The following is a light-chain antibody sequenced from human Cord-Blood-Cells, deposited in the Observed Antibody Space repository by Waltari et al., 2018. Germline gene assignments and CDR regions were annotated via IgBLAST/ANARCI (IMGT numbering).Light chain of an antibody. J-gene: IGKJ2*01. V-gene: IGKV3-15*01. CDR1: QSVSSN. CDR2: GAS. Sequence: EIVMTQSTATLSVSPGERATRPCRASQSVSSNLAWYQQKPGQAPRLLIYGASTRATGIPARFSGSGSGTEFTLTISSLQSEDFAVYYCQQYNNWPMYTFGQGTKLEIK. CDR3: QQYNNWPMYT.